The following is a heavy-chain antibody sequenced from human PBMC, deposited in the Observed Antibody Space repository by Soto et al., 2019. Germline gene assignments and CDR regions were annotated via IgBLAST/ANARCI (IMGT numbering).Heavy chain of an antibody. V-gene: IGHV4-31*03. D-gene: IGHD6-19*01. J-gene: IGHJ4*02. CDR1: GGSISSGDYY. CDR2: IYYSGST. Sequence: PSETLSLTCTVSGGSISSGDYYWSWIRQHPGKGLEWIGYIYYSGSTYYNPSLKSRVTISVDTSKNQFSLKLSSVTAADTAVYYCARGLVYSSGWLAYWGQGTLVTVSS. CDR3: ARGLVYSSGWLAY.